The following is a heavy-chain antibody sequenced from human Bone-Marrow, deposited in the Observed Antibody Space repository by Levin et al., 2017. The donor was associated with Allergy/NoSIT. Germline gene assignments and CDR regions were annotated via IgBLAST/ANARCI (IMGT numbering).Heavy chain of an antibody. Sequence: SETLSLTCTVSGGSISSYYWSWIRQPAGKGLEWIGRIYTSGSINYNPSLKSRVTMSLDTSKNQFSLKLNSVTAADTAVYYGARVISSGGNLRVAHDAFDVWGQGTMVTVSS. V-gene: IGHV4-4*07. CDR1: GGSISSYY. CDR2: IYTSGSI. J-gene: IGHJ3*01. D-gene: IGHD4-23*01. CDR3: ARVISSGGNLRVAHDAFDV.